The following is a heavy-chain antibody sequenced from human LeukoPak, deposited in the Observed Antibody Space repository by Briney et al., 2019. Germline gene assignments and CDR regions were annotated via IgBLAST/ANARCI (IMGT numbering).Heavy chain of an antibody. D-gene: IGHD3-16*01. V-gene: IGHV4-38-2*01. CDR2: IDHSGST. CDR1: GYSISSGYY. J-gene: IGHJ6*03. Sequence: PSETLSLTCAVSGYSISSGYYWGWIRQPPGKGLEWIGSIDHSGSTYYNPSLKSRVTIPVDTSKNQFSLQLSSVTAADTAVYYCARLWGPKFYMDVWGKGTTVTVSS. CDR3: ARLWGPKFYMDV.